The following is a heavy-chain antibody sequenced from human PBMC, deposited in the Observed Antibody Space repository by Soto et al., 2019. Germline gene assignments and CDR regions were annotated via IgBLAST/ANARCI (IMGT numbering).Heavy chain of an antibody. V-gene: IGHV4-59*01. D-gene: IGHD3-3*01. CDR3: ARGNSRGYDFWSGYYRGGDFDY. CDR2: ICYSGST. CDR1: GGSISSYY. J-gene: IGHJ4*02. Sequence: PSETLSLTCTVSGGSISSYYWSWIRQPPGKGLEWIGYICYSGSTNYNPSLKSRVTISVDTCKNQFSLKLTSVTAAATAVYYCARGNSRGYDFWSGYYRGGDFDYWGQGTLVTVSS.